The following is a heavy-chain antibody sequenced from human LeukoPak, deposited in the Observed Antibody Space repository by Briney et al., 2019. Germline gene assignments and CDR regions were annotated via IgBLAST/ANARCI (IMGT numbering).Heavy chain of an antibody. CDR1: GFTSEIYA. V-gene: IGHV3-23*01. D-gene: IGHD3-10*02. CDR3: VRDRPNYHESNGHYYNRDGDH. Sequence: PGGSLRLSCAASGFTSEIYAMSWVRLAPGKGLQWVASMCGSAGCTFYADSVKGRFTISRDNSKNTLYLQMNGLRAEDTAIYYCVRDRPNYHESNGHYYNRDGDHWGQGTLVTVSS. J-gene: IGHJ5*02. CDR2: MCGSAGCT.